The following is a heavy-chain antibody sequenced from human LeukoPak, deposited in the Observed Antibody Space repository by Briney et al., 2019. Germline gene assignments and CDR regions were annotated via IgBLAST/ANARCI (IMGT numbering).Heavy chain of an antibody. Sequence: GGSLRLSCAVSGFTFRTSWMTWVRQAPGKGLEWVANMNPDGGAKNYLDSVRGRFTISRDNAKNSLYLQMNSLRAEDTAVYYCSRDRAYSTFDFWGQGTLVTVSS. CDR2: MNPDGGAK. V-gene: IGHV3-7*01. J-gene: IGHJ4*02. D-gene: IGHD2-15*01. CDR3: SRDRAYSTFDF. CDR1: GFTFRTSW.